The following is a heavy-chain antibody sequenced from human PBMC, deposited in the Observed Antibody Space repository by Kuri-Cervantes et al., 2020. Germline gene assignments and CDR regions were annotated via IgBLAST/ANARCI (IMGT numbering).Heavy chain of an antibody. Sequence: ASVKVSCKASGYTFTGYYMHWVRQAPGQGLEWMGWINPNSGGTNYAQKLQGRVTMTTDTSTSTAYMELRSLRSDDTAVYYCARTGGSQLLGKSTWFDPWGQGTLVTVSS. CDR2: INPNSGGT. V-gene: IGHV1-2*02. CDR3: ARTGGSQLLGKSTWFDP. D-gene: IGHD2-2*01. J-gene: IGHJ5*02. CDR1: GYTFTGYY.